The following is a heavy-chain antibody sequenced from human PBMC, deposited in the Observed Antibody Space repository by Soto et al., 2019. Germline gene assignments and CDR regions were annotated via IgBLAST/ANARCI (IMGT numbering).Heavy chain of an antibody. CDR1: GASISSNVYY. CDR3: ATGAGWLRLDSRG. V-gene: IGHV4-39*02. CDR2: IFYSGAT. D-gene: IGHD5-12*01. J-gene: IGHJ1*01. Sequence: SETLSLTCTVSGASISSNVYYWGWIRHPPGKGLEWIGSIFYSGATHYNPSLRSRLSISVDTSKNVFSLKLSSLTAADTAIYFCATGAGWLRLDSRGWGQGTLGTVSS.